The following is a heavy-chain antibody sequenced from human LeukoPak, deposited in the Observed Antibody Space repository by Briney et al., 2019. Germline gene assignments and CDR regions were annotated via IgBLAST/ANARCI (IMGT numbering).Heavy chain of an antibody. CDR2: ITDRGGDT. CDR1: GFTFSNYA. CDR3: AKAAGGVCNSGDCYSRVFDY. Sequence: GGSLRLSCAASGFTFSNYAMNWVRQVPGKGLEWVSIITDRGGDTNYADSVKCRFTISRDISKSTLYLQMNSLRAEDTATYYCAKAAGGVCNSGDCYSRVFDYWGQGTLVTVSS. V-gene: IGHV3-23*01. D-gene: IGHD2-21*02. J-gene: IGHJ4*02.